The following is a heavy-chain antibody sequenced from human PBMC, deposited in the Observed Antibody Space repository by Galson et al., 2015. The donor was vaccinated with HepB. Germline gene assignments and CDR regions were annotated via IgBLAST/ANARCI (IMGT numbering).Heavy chain of an antibody. CDR2: VSGSGAASAYT. V-gene: IGHV3-23*01. Sequence: SLRLSCAASGFTFSNYAISWVRQAPGKGLEWVSVVSGSGAASAYTYYADSVKGRFTISRDNSKNTLYLQMNSLRAEDTAVYYCAKVHHITRIVVVKGYYFDYWGQGTVVTVSS. CDR3: AKVHHITRIVVVKGYYFDY. D-gene: IGHD3-22*01. J-gene: IGHJ4*02. CDR1: GFTFSNYA.